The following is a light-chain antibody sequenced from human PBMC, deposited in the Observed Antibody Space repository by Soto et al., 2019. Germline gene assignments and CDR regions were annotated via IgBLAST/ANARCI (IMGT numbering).Light chain of an antibody. V-gene: IGKV3-20*01. CDR3: QQFGSAWT. CDR2: GTS. Sequence: EIVLTQSPDTLSLSPGERATLSCRATQSVSSNYLAWYQQKPGQAPRLLIYGTSSRATGIPDRFSGSGSGTDFTLTISRLEPEDFAVYYCQQFGSAWTFGQGTKVDIK. J-gene: IGKJ1*01. CDR1: QSVSSNY.